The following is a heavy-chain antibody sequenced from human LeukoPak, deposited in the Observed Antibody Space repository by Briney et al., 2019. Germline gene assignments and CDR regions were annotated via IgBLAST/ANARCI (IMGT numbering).Heavy chain of an antibody. J-gene: IGHJ4*02. Sequence: PGGSLRLSCTASGFTFDDYAMHWVRQAPGKGLQWVSLVSADGGNTYYADSVRGRFTISRDNNINSLYLQLSSLGTEDTAFYYCAKGGYSVYHFDYWGQGTLVTVSS. V-gene: IGHV3-43*02. CDR2: VSADGGNT. CDR1: GFTFDDYA. D-gene: IGHD5/OR15-5a*01. CDR3: AKGGYSVYHFDY.